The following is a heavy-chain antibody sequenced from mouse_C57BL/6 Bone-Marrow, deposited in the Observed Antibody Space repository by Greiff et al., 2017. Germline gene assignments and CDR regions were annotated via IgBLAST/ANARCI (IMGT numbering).Heavy chain of an antibody. CDR1: GYAFSSSW. Sequence: QVQLQQSGPELVKPGASVKISCKASGYAFSSSWMNWVKQRPGKGLEWIGRIYPGDGDTNYNGKFKGKATLTADKSSSTAYMQLSSLTSEDSAVYFCARGYYGSSHDYYAMDYWGQGTSVTVSS. D-gene: IGHD1-1*01. J-gene: IGHJ4*01. V-gene: IGHV1-82*01. CDR3: ARGYYGSSHDYYAMDY. CDR2: IYPGDGDT.